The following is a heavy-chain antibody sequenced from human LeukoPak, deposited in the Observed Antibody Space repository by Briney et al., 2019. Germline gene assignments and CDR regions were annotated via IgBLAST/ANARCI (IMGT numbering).Heavy chain of an antibody. CDR2: IYPGDSDT. CDR3: ARLGTYDIFTGYLGAVDI. Sequence: GESLKISCKGSGSSFTSYWIGWGRQMPGKGLEWMGIIYPGDSDTRYSPSFQGQVTISADKSISTAYLQWSSLKTSETAMYYSARLGTYDIFTGYLGAVDIWGQGTLVTVSS. D-gene: IGHD3-9*01. V-gene: IGHV5-51*01. J-gene: IGHJ3*02. CDR1: GSSFTSYW.